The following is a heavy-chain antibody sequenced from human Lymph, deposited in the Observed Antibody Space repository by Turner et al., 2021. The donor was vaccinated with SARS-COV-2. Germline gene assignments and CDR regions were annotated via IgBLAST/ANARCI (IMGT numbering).Heavy chain of an antibody. V-gene: IGHV3-21*01. CDR2: ISMSSSYI. J-gene: IGHJ4*02. D-gene: IGHD4-17*01. CDR1: GFTFSTYS. Sequence: EVQLVESGGGLVKPGGSMRLSCAASGFTFSTYSMNWVRQHPGKGLEWISSISMSSSYIYYADSVKGRFTISRDDAKNSLYLQMNSLRAEDTAVYYCARDIPTTADYFDYWGQGTLVTVSS. CDR3: ARDIPTTADYFDY.